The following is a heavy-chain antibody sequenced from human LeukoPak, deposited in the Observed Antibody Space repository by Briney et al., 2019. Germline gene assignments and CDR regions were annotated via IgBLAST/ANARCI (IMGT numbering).Heavy chain of an antibody. CDR1: GFTFSDYY. CDR3: ARGSHYYDSSGSFDY. V-gene: IGHV3-11*04. J-gene: IGHJ4*02. Sequence: GGSLRLSCAASGFTFSDYYMSWIRQAPGKGLEWVSYISSSGSTIYYADSVKGRFTISRDNAKSSLYLQMNSLRAEDTAVYYCARGSHYYDSSGSFDYWGQGTLVTISS. CDR2: ISSSGSTI. D-gene: IGHD3-22*01.